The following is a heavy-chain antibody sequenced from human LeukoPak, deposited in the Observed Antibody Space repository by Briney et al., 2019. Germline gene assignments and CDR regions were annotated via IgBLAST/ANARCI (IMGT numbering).Heavy chain of an antibody. Sequence: ASVKVSCKASGYTFTSYGISWVRQAPGQGLEWMGWISAYNGNTNYAQKLQGRVTMTTDTSTSTAYMKLRSLRSDDTAVYYCARVYCSSTSCYRAYYYGMDVWGQGTTVTVSS. CDR3: ARVYCSSTSCYRAYYYGMDV. V-gene: IGHV1-18*01. CDR1: GYTFTSYG. J-gene: IGHJ6*02. CDR2: ISAYNGNT. D-gene: IGHD2-2*02.